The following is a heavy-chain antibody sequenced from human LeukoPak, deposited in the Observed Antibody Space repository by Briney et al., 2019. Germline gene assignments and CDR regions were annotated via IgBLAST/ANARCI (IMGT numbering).Heavy chain of an antibody. V-gene: IGHV4-61*05. CDR3: ARARGARITMIVVVDYFDY. Sequence: SETLSLTCTVSGGSISSSSYYWGWIRQPPGKGLEWIGYFYYSGSTNYNPSLKSRVTISVDTSKNQISLKLSSVTAADTAVYYCARARGARITMIVVVDYFDYWGQGTLVTVSS. D-gene: IGHD3-22*01. CDR1: GGSISSSSYY. J-gene: IGHJ4*02. CDR2: FYYSGST.